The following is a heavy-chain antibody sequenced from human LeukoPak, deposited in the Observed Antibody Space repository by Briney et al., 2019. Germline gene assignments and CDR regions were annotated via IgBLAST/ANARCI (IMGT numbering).Heavy chain of an antibody. CDR1: GFTFSDYG. Sequence: PGRSLRLSCAASGFTFSDYGMHWVRQAPGKGLEWVAVISYDGNSEYYADSVKGGFSISRDNSKDTLYLQMNSLRPEDTAVYYWPKGQSPSCYAPWGQGTLVTVSS. CDR2: ISYDGNSE. D-gene: IGHD2-2*01. V-gene: IGHV3-30*18. CDR3: PKGQSPSCYAP. J-gene: IGHJ5*02.